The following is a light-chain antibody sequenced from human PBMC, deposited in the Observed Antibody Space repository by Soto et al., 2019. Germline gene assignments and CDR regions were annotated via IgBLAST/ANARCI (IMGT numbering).Light chain of an antibody. CDR2: KSS. CDR1: QSVSIW. J-gene: IGKJ1*01. V-gene: IGKV1-5*03. Sequence: DIQMTQSPSTLSASVGDSVTISCRASQSVSIWLAWYQQKPGRAPKLLIYKSSILESGVPSRFSGSGSGTEFTLTISSLQPDDFATYYCQQFNTSPWTFGRGTKVDIK. CDR3: QQFNTSPWT.